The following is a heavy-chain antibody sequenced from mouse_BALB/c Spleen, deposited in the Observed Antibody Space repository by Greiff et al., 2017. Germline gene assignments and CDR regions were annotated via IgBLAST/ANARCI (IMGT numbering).Heavy chain of an antibody. D-gene: IGHD2-14*01. CDR3: ARGEVRRGDAMDY. CDR1: GYTFTSYW. J-gene: IGHJ4*01. Sequence: QVQLQQSGAELAKPGASVKMSCKASGYTFTSYWMPWVKQRPGQGLEWIGYINPSTGYTEYNQKFKDKATLTADKSSSTAYMQLSSLTSEDSAVYYGARGEVRRGDAMDYWGQGTSVTVSS. V-gene: IGHV1-7*01. CDR2: INPSTGYT.